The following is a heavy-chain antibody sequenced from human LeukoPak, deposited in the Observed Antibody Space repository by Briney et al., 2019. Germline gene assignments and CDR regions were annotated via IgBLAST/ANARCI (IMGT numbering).Heavy chain of an antibody. CDR2: IWYDGSNK. J-gene: IGHJ4*02. Sequence: GGSLRLSCAASGFTFSSYGMPWVRQAPGKGLEWVAVIWYDGSNKYYADSVKGRFTISRDNSKNTLYLQMNSLRAEDTAVYYCARHDYGDSDHVDYWGQGTLVTVSS. V-gene: IGHV3-33*01. D-gene: IGHD4-17*01. CDR3: ARHDYGDSDHVDY. CDR1: GFTFSSYG.